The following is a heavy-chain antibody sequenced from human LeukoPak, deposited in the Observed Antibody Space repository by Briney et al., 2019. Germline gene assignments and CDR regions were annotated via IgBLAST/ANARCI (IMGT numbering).Heavy chain of an antibody. V-gene: IGHV4-59*12. D-gene: IGHD3-3*01. Sequence: PSETLSLTCTVSGGSISSYYLSWIRQPPGKGLEWIGYIYYSGSTNYNPSLKSRVTISVDTSKNQFSLKLSSVTAADTAVYYCAREGWGSGYKGLDWGQGTLVTVSS. J-gene: IGHJ4*02. CDR1: GGSISSYY. CDR3: AREGWGSGYKGLD. CDR2: IYYSGST.